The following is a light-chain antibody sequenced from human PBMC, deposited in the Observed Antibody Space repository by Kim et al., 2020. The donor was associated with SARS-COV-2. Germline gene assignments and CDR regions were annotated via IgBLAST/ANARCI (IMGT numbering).Light chain of an antibody. CDR3: QHYNGWPPYT. CDR2: GAS. J-gene: IGKJ2*01. V-gene: IGKV3-15*01. CDR1: QSVSTN. Sequence: EIVMTQSPATLSVSPGERATLSCRASQSVSTNVAWYQQKPGQAPRLLIYGASTRATGIPARFTGYGSGTEFTLTINSLQSDDLAVYYCQHYNGWPPYTFGQGTKLEI.